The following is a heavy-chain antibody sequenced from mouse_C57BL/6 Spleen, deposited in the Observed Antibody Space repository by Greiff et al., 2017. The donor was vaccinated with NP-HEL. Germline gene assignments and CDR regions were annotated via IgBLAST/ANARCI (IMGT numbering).Heavy chain of an antibody. Sequence: QVQLKESGPELVKPGASVKISCKASGYAFSSSWMNWVKQRPGKGLEWIGRIYPGDGDTNYNGKFKGKATLTADKSSSTAYMQLSGLASEDSAVYFCAREDYDAMDYWGQGTSVTVSS. J-gene: IGHJ4*01. CDR3: AREDYDAMDY. CDR2: IYPGDGDT. CDR1: GYAFSSSW. V-gene: IGHV1-82*01.